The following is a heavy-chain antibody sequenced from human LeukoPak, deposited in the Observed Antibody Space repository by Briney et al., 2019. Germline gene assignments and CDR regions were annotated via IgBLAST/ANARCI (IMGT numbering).Heavy chain of an antibody. CDR3: TRVGTSATYVF. V-gene: IGHV3-49*03. D-gene: IGHD1-26*01. Sequence: GGSLRLSSAGSGFTPGDYYMTWFRQAPGKGLEWVGFIRSQASGGTTDYAASVRDRFTISRDDSKSIVYLQMNSLKTEDTAVYYCTRVGTSATYVFWGQGVLVAVSS. J-gene: IGHJ4*02. CDR2: IRSQASGGTT. CDR1: GFTPGDYY.